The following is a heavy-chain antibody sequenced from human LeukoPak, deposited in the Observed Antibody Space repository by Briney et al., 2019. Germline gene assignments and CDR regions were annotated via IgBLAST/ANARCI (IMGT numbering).Heavy chain of an antibody. J-gene: IGHJ4*02. Sequence: ASVKVSCKASGYTFTGYYMHWVRQAPGQGLEWMEWINPNSGGTNYAQKFQGRVTMTRDTSISTAYMELSRLRSDDTAVYYCARVDSWRVAGYPDYWGQGTLVTVSS. CDR3: ARVDSWRVAGYPDY. CDR2: INPNSGGT. D-gene: IGHD6-19*01. V-gene: IGHV1-2*02. CDR1: GYTFTGYY.